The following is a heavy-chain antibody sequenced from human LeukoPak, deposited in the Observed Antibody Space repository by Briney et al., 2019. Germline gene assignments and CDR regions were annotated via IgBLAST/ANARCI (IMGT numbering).Heavy chain of an antibody. D-gene: IGHD2-2*01. V-gene: IGHV4-4*08. J-gene: IGHJ6*03. CDR1: GGSISSYY. Sequence: SETLSLTCTVSGGSISSYYWSWIRQPPGKGLEWIGRIYTSGSTNYNPSLKSRVTISVDTSKNQFSLKLSSVTAADTAVYYCAREAIVVVPAAMPGYYYMDVWGKGTTVTISS. CDR3: AREAIVVVPAAMPGYYYMDV. CDR2: IYTSGST.